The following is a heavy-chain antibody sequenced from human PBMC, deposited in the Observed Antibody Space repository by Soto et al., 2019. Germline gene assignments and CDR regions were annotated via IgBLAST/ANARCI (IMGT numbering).Heavy chain of an antibody. CDR1: GFTFSSSA. Sequence: SVKVSCKTSGFTFSSSAVHWVRQARGHRLQWIGWIDVGSANANYAQMLQERVTISRDMSTSTAYMELSSLRPEDTAVYYCAKDLPGELLPTCFDPWGQGTLVTVSS. CDR3: AKDLPGELLPTCFDP. V-gene: IGHV1-58*01. CDR2: IDVGSANA. D-gene: IGHD1-26*01. J-gene: IGHJ5*02.